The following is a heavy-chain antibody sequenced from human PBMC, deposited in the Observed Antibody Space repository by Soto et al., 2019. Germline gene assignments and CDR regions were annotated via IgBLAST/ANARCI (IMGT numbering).Heavy chain of an antibody. CDR3: ATAEVDY. J-gene: IGHJ4*02. V-gene: IGHV3-74*01. CDR1: GFTFGNYW. CDR2: MNSDGSTT. Sequence: GSLRLSCAASGFTFGNYWMHWVRQAPGRGLEWVSRMNSDGSTTNYADSVKGRFTVSRDNAKNTLYLQMNSLRAEDTAVYYCATAEVDYWGPGTLVTVSS.